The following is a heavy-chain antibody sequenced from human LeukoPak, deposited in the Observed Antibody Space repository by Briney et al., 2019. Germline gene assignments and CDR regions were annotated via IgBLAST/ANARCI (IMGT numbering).Heavy chain of an antibody. CDR1: GFTFSSYG. V-gene: IGHV3-30*02. CDR3: ATGGYGSGSYYHYYYGMDV. J-gene: IGHJ6*02. CDR2: IRYDGSNK. Sequence: GGSLRLSCAASGFTFSSYGMHWVRQAPGKGLEWVAFIRYDGSNKYYADSVKGRFTISRDNSKNTLYLQMSSLRAEDTAVYYCATGGYGSGSYYHYYYGMDVWGQGTTVTVSS. D-gene: IGHD3-10*01.